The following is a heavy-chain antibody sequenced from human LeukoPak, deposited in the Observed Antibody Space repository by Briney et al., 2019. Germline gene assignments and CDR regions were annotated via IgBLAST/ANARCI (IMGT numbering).Heavy chain of an antibody. CDR2: MYTDINT. CDR3: ARGVLGLKPLDY. V-gene: IGHV3-53*01. Sequence: GGSLRLSCAASGFTVSNRYMACVRQAPGKGLEWVSIMYTDINTYYAGSVKGQFTISTDNSENKLYLQMNRLRAEDTAVYYCARGVLGLKPLDYWGQGTLVTVSS. D-gene: IGHD1-26*01. J-gene: IGHJ4*02. CDR1: GFTVSNRY.